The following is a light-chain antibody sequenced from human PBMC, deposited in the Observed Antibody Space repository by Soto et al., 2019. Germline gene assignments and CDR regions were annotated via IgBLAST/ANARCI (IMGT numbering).Light chain of an antibody. Sequence: DIQMTQSPSTLSASVGDRVTITCRASQNINDLLAWYQQKPGKAPNLLIYKASSLESGVPSRFSGSGYRTEFTLTISSLQPDDFATYYCQQYNSYWGFGTGTK. CDR2: KAS. CDR3: QQYNSYWG. J-gene: IGKJ1*01. CDR1: QNINDL. V-gene: IGKV1-5*03.